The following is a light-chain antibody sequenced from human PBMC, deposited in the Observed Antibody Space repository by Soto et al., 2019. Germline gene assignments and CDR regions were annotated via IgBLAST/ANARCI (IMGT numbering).Light chain of an antibody. Sequence: DIQMTQSPSSLSASVGDRVTITCRASQSISSYLTWYQQKPGKAPKLLIYAASSLQSGVPSRYSGSGSGTDFTLTISSLQPEDFATYYCHQSYSTPMYPFGQGTKLEIK. CDR2: AAS. CDR1: QSISSY. V-gene: IGKV1-39*01. CDR3: HQSYSTPMYP. J-gene: IGKJ2*01.